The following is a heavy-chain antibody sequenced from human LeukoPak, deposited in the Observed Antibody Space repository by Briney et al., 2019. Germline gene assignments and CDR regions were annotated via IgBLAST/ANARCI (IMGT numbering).Heavy chain of an antibody. J-gene: IGHJ4*02. CDR2: VSSDGFNK. Sequence: GRSLSLSCAASGFTFKEYATHWVRQAPGKGLEWVAVVSSDGFNKYYADSVKGRFTLSRDNSKNTLYLQMNSLRPEDTAVYYCPRELDCCDYIDFLGQGTLVTVSS. D-gene: IGHD2-21*02. CDR3: PRELDCCDYIDF. V-gene: IGHV3-30-3*01. CDR1: GFTFKEYA.